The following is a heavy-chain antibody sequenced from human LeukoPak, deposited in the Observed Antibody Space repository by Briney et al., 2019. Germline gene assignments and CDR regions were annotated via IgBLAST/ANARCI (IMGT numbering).Heavy chain of an antibody. Sequence: PGGSLRLSCAASGFTFSSYAMHWVRQAPGKGLEWVAVISYDGSNKYYADSVKGRFTISRDNSKNTLYLQMNGLRAEDTAVYYCARDPVNMVRGVTIPLSGMDVWGQGTTVTVSS. V-gene: IGHV3-30-3*01. CDR1: GFTFSSYA. J-gene: IGHJ6*02. CDR3: ARDPVNMVRGVTIPLSGMDV. D-gene: IGHD3-10*01. CDR2: ISYDGSNK.